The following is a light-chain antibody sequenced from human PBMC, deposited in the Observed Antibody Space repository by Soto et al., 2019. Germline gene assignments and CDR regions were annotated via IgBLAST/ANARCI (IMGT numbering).Light chain of an antibody. Sequence: EIVMTQSPATLSVSPGESATLSCRASQTVSRNLAWYQQKPGQAPRLLISGASTRATGIPARFSGSGSGTDFTLTISSLQSEDFAVYYCQQYNNWPPLTFGGGTTVEIK. V-gene: IGKV3-15*01. CDR3: QQYNNWPPLT. CDR2: GAS. J-gene: IGKJ4*01. CDR1: QTVSRN.